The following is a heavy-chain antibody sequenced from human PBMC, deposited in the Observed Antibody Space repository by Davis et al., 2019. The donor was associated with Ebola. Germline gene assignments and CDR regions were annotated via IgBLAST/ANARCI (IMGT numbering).Heavy chain of an antibody. V-gene: IGHV1-69*04. Sequence: SVKVSCKASGGTFSSYAISWVRQAPGQGLEWMGRIIPILGIANYAQKFQGRVTITAYKSTSTAYMGLSSLRSEDTAVYYCASYNWAVAGASYWYFELWGRGTLVTVSS. CDR3: ASYNWAVAGASYWYFEL. D-gene: IGHD6-19*01. J-gene: IGHJ2*01. CDR1: GGTFSSYA. CDR2: IIPILGIA.